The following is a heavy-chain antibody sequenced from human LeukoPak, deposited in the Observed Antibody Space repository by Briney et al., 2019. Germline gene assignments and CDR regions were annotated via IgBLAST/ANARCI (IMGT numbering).Heavy chain of an antibody. Sequence: ASVKVSCKASGYTFTSYAMNWVRQAPGQGLEWMGWINTNTGNPTYAQGFTGRFVISLDTSVSTAYLQISSLKAEDTAVYYCARDQYDYVWGSYRYPRRYFDYWGQGTLVTVSS. CDR1: GYTFTSYA. D-gene: IGHD3-16*02. V-gene: IGHV7-4-1*02. CDR3: ARDQYDYVWGSYRYPRRYFDY. CDR2: INTNTGNP. J-gene: IGHJ4*02.